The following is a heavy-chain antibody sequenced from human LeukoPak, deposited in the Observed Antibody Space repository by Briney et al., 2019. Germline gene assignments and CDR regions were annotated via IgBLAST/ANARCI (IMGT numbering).Heavy chain of an antibody. CDR3: ARLSGFYDSTAGYIDY. Sequence: GESLKISCAGSGYSFPSYLIGWVRHMPGKGLEWMGIIYPGDSDTKYSPSFQGQFTISADRSISTAYLQWNSLQASDTAMYFCARLSGFYDSTAGYIDYWGQGILVTVSS. V-gene: IGHV5-51*01. CDR2: IYPGDSDT. J-gene: IGHJ4*02. D-gene: IGHD3-22*01. CDR1: GYSFPSYL.